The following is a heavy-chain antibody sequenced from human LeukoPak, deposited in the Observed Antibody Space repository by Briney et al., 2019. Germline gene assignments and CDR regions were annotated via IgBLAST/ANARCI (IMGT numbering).Heavy chain of an antibody. CDR1: GYTLSNYD. D-gene: IGHD3-16*02. Sequence: GASVKVSCKASGYTLSNYDINWARQATGQGLDWMGWMNPNRGRRVYAQKFQGRVTMTRNSSINTAYMELTSLRSDDTAVYYCARGLRSDYWGQGTLVTVSS. J-gene: IGHJ4*02. V-gene: IGHV1-8*01. CDR3: ARGLRSDY. CDR2: MNPNRGRR.